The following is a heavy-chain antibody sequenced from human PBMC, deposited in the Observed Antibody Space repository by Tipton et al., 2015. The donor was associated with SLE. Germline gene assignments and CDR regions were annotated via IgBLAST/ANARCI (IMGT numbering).Heavy chain of an antibody. V-gene: IGHV4-59*11. CDR1: GGSISSHY. CDR3: AGGYCSGGSCYYCDY. CDR2: IYYSGST. D-gene: IGHD2-15*01. Sequence: TLSLTCAVYGGSISSHYWSWIRQPPGKGLEWIGYIYYSGSTNYNPSLKSRVTISVDTSKNQFSLKLSSVTAADTAVYYCAGGYCSGGSCYYCDYWGQGTLVTVSS. J-gene: IGHJ4*02.